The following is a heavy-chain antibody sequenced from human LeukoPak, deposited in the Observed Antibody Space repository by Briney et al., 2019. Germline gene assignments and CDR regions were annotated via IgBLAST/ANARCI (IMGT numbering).Heavy chain of an antibody. CDR3: ARDPPTFWQPEYYFDY. Sequence: PGGSLRLSCAASGFTFSSYSMNWVRQAPGKGLEWVSSISSSSSYIYYADSVKGRFTISRDNAKNSLYLQMNSLRAEDTAVYYCARDPPTFWQPEYYFDYWGQGTLVTVSS. V-gene: IGHV3-21*01. D-gene: IGHD1-14*01. CDR1: GFTFSSYS. J-gene: IGHJ4*02. CDR2: ISSSSSYI.